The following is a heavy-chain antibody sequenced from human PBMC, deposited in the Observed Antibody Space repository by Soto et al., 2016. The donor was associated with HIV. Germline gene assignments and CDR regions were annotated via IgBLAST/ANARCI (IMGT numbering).Heavy chain of an antibody. CDR3: ARAVTGRRVYYFDS. J-gene: IGHJ4*02. V-gene: IGHV3-53*02. CDR1: GFTVSSNY. CDR2: IYSDGST. Sequence: EVQLVETGGGLIQPGGFLTLSCAAAGFTVSSNYMSWVRQAPMKGLEWVSIIYSDGSTYYADSVEGRFAISRDNSKNTVFLQMNSLRADDTAAYFCARAVTGRRVYYFDSVGPGNPGPPSP. D-gene: IGHD6-19*01.